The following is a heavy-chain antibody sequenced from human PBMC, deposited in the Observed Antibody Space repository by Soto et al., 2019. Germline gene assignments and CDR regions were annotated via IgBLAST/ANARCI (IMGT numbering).Heavy chain of an antibody. Sequence: GGSLRLSCAASGFTFSSYWLHWVRQAPGEGLVWVSRINSDGSSTRYADSVKGRFTVSRDNAKNTLYLQMNNLRAEDTAVYYCATQIAAGGGGWGQGTLVTVSS. CDR1: GFTFSSYW. V-gene: IGHV3-74*01. CDR3: ATQIAAGGGG. J-gene: IGHJ4*02. CDR2: INSDGSST. D-gene: IGHD6-13*01.